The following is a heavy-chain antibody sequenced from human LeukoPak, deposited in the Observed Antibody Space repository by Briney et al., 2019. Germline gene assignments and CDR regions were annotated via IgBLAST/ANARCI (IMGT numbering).Heavy chain of an antibody. CDR2: IYHRGSA. J-gene: IGHJ4*02. D-gene: IGHD3-10*01. CDR3: ARDRGGMDYGSGSYDFDY. CDR1: GGSISTYY. Sequence: SETLSLTCTVSGGSISTYYWSWIRQPPGKGLEWIGYIYHRGSANYNPSLKSRVAVSLDTSKNQFSLKLGSVTAADTAVYYCARDRGGMDYGSGSYDFDYWGQGTLVTVSS. V-gene: IGHV4-59*01.